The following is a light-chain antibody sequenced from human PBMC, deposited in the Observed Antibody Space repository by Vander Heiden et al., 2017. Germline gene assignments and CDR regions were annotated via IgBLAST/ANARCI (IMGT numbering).Light chain of an antibody. V-gene: IGKV3-15*01. CDR1: QRVSSN. Sequence: IVMTQSPATLSVSPGERATLSCRASQRVSSNLAWYQPRHVPSIRLLIYGAAARATGSPARFSGTGAGTEFILAISSLQSEDFAIYYCQQYNDWPWTFGQGTKMEIK. CDR3: QQYNDWPWT. CDR2: GAA. J-gene: IGKJ1*01.